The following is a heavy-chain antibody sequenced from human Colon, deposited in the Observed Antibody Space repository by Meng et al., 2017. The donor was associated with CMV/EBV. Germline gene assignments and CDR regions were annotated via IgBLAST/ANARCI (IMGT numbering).Heavy chain of an antibody. CDR2: VSYTGSA. CDR3: ARAQNVIPELFDS. Sequence: ETLSLTCSVSGDSSGSYYWSWLRQPPGKGLEWIGYVSYTGSATYNPALESRVTISVTTPESQFSLKLSSVTAADSAVYYCARAQNVIPELFDSWGQGTLVTVSS. J-gene: IGHJ4*02. D-gene: IGHD2/OR15-2a*01. V-gene: IGHV4-59*01. CDR1: GDSSGSYY.